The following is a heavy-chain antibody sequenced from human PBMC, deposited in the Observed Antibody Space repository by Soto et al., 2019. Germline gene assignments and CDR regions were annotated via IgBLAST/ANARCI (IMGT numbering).Heavy chain of an antibody. J-gene: IGHJ6*02. D-gene: IGHD1-26*01. CDR3: ARDSVVWEGGMGV. Sequence: ASGKVGGKASGYTFTVHYMNCVRQAPGQGLEWMGWINPNSGGTNYAQKFQGWVTMTRDTSISTAYMELSRLRSDDTAVYYCARDSVVWEGGMGVWGQGTTVLVSS. V-gene: IGHV1-2*04. CDR2: INPNSGGT. CDR1: GYTFTVHY.